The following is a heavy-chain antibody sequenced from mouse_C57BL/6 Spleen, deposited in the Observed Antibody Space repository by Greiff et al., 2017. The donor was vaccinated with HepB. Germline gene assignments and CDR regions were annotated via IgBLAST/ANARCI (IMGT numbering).Heavy chain of an antibody. Sequence: EVKVVESGGGLVKPGGSLKLSCAASGFTFSSYAMSWVRQTPEKRLEWVATISDGGSYTYYPDNVKGRFTISRDNAKNNLYLQMSHLKSEDTAMYYCARGLTGKGGAIDYWGQGTSVTVSS. D-gene: IGHD4-1*01. J-gene: IGHJ4*01. CDR2: ISDGGSYT. CDR1: GFTFSSYA. V-gene: IGHV5-4*03. CDR3: ARGLTGKGGAIDY.